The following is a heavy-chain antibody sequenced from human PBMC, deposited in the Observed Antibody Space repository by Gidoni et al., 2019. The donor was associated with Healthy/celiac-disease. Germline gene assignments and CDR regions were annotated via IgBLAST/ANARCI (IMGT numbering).Heavy chain of an antibody. CDR1: GGTFSSYA. D-gene: IGHD3-10*01. V-gene: IGHV1-69*01. Sequence: QVQLVQSGAEVKKPGSSVKVSWKASGGTFSSYAIRWVRQAPGQGPEWMGGIIPIVGTANYAQKFQGRVTSTADESTSTAYMELSSLRSEDTAVYYCAAEFMVQDAFDIWGQGTMVTVSS. J-gene: IGHJ3*02. CDR2: IIPIVGTA. CDR3: AAEFMVQDAFDI.